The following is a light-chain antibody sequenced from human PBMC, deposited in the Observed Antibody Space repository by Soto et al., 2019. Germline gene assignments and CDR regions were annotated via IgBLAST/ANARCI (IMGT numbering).Light chain of an antibody. CDR3: QQGGT. V-gene: IGKV3-11*01. CDR2: DAS. J-gene: IGKJ3*01. CDR1: QSVSSY. Sequence: EIVLTQSPATLSLSPGERATLSCRASQSVSSYLAWYQQKPGQAPRLLIYDASNRATGIPARFSGSGSGTDFTLTISSLEPEDFAVYYWQQGGTFGPGTKVDIK.